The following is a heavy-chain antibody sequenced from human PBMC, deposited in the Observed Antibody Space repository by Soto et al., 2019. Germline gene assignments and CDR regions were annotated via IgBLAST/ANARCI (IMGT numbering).Heavy chain of an antibody. Sequence: EVHLVESGGGLVQPGGSLRLSCAASGFTFSNSWMHWVRQTPGKGLVWVSRINGDGTTTNYADSVKGRFASYRTNAQNNLYLQMISLRTEDTAVYYCARDQGTVGAATTMVYWGQGSLVTVSS. CDR3: ARDQGTVGAATTMVY. J-gene: IGHJ4*02. CDR2: INGDGTTT. V-gene: IGHV3-74*01. D-gene: IGHD4-17*01. CDR1: GFTFSNSW.